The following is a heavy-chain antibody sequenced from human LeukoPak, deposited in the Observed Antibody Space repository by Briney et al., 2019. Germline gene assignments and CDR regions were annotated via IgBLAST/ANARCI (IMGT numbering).Heavy chain of an antibody. CDR1: GGSFSDYY. CDR3: ARAGTERFTVLAVPIHFDS. CDR2: ISHSGST. D-gene: IGHD3-3*01. J-gene: IGHJ4*02. V-gene: IGHV4-34*01. Sequence: PSETLSLTCAVYGGSFSDYYWTWIRQPPGKGLEWIGQISHSGSTNYDPSLKSRVTISVDPSKNQFSLRLTSATAADTAVYYCARAGTERFTVLAVPIHFDSWGQGTLVTVSS.